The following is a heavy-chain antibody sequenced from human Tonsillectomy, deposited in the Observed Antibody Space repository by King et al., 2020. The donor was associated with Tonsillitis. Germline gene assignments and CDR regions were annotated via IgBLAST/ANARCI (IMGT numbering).Heavy chain of an antibody. CDR3: AKGTRELDY. Sequence: VQLAESGGGVFQPGRSLGLSCEVSGLTFSSHAMHWVRQAPGGGLEGLAAISTDGNNNYYADSVQGRFTIARDNSKNTLYLQMNSLRAEDTAVYYCAKGTRELDYWGQGTLVTVSS. D-gene: IGHD5-24*01. CDR2: ISTDGNNN. CDR1: GLTFSSHA. J-gene: IGHJ4*02. V-gene: IGHV3-30*18.